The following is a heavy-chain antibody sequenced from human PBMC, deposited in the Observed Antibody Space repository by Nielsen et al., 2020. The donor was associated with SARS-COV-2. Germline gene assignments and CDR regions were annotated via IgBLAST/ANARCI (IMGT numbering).Heavy chain of an antibody. D-gene: IGHD3-22*01. CDR3: ARGDSSGYYYSWYFDL. Sequence: SETLSLTCAVYGGSFSSYYWSWIRQPPGKGLEWIGYIYYSGSTNYNPSLKSRVTISVDTSKNQFSLKLSSVTAADTAVYYCARGDSSGYYYSWYFDLWGRGTLVTVSS. V-gene: IGHV4-59*13. J-gene: IGHJ2*01. CDR2: IYYSGST. CDR1: GGSFSSYY.